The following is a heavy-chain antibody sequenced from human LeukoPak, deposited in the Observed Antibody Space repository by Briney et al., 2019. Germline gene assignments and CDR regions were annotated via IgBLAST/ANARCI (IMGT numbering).Heavy chain of an antibody. CDR3: ARHTLVGARNAFDI. V-gene: IGHV4-59*08. CDR1: GGSISSYY. CDR2: MYYSGNT. Sequence: PSETLSLTCNVSGGSISSYYWSWIRQPPGKGLEWIGYMYYSGNTNYNPSLESRVTTSVDSSKYQFSLKLSSVTAADTAVYYCARHTLVGARNAFDIWGQGTMVTVSS. D-gene: IGHD1-26*01. J-gene: IGHJ3*02.